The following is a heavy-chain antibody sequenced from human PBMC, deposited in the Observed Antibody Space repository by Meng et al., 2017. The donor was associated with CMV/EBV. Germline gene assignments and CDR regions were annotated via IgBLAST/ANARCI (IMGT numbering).Heavy chain of an antibody. CDR2: INPNSGGT. J-gene: IGHJ5*02. CDR3: ATDCSSTSCYP. D-gene: IGHD2-2*01. CDR1: GYTFTSYG. V-gene: IGHV1-2*02. Sequence: ASVKVSCKASGYTFTSYGISWVRQAPGQGLEWMGWINPNSGGTNYAQKFQGRVTMTRDTSISTAYMELSRLRSDDTAVYYCATDCSSTSCYPWGQGTLVTVSS.